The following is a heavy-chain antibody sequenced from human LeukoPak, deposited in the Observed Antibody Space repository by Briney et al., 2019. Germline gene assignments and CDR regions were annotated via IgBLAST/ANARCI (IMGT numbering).Heavy chain of an antibody. V-gene: IGHV4-38-2*01. J-gene: IGHJ4*02. CDR3: ARHSRVVDIVVVPAALSDY. Sequence: PSETLSLTCAVAGYSISSGYYWGCIRQPPGKGREWIGSIYHSGRTYYNPSLKSRVTISVDTSKNQFYLKLSSVTAADTAVHYCARHSRVVDIVVVPAALSDYWGQGTLVTVSS. CDR1: GYSISSGYY. CDR2: IYHSGRT. D-gene: IGHD2-2*03.